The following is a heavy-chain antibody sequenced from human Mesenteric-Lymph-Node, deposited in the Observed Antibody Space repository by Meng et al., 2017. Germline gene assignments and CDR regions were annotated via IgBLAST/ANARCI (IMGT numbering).Heavy chain of an antibody. CDR3: ASGVPYPVNAFDI. CDR1: GFTFSSYA. V-gene: IGHV3-30*04. D-gene: IGHD3-3*01. CDR2: ISYDGSNK. J-gene: IGHJ3*02. Sequence: GGSLRLSCAASGFTFSSYAMHWVRQAPGKGLEWVAVISYDGSNKYYADSVKGRFTISRDNSKNTLYLQMNSLRAEDTAVYYCASGVPYPVNAFDIWGQGTMVTVSS.